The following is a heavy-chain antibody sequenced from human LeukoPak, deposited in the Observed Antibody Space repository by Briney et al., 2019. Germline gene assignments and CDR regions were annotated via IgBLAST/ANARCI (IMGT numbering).Heavy chain of an antibody. CDR2: INSADNVE. V-gene: IGHV3-21*06. CDR1: GFTFTTYW. J-gene: IGHJ5*02. Sequence: KTGGSLRLSCAASGFTFTTYWMNWVRQAPGKGPEWVAHINSADNVEYYTDSVRGRFTMSRDNAKDLLYLQMNSLRDEDTAVYYCARDTVNGPFVISLDLWGQGVLVTVSS. CDR3: ARDTVNGPFVISLDL. D-gene: IGHD2-8*01.